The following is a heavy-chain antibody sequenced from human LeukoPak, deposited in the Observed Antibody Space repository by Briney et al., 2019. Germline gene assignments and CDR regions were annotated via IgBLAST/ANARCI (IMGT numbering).Heavy chain of an antibody. Sequence: PSETLSLTCAVYGGSSSGYYWSWIRQPPGKGLEWIGEINHSGSTNYNPSLKSRVTISVDTSKNQFSLKLSSVTAADTAVYYCAREGHIAYSSSSYAFDIWGQGTMVTVSS. CDR2: INHSGST. V-gene: IGHV4-34*01. CDR1: GGSSSGYY. D-gene: IGHD6-6*01. J-gene: IGHJ3*02. CDR3: AREGHIAYSSSSYAFDI.